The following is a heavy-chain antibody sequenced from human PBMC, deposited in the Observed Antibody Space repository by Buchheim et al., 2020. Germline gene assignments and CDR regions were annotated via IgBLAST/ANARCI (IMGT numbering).Heavy chain of an antibody. CDR2: ISYDGSNK. V-gene: IGHV3-30*18. CDR1: GFTFSSYG. CDR3: AKDLSGSGWYFDY. Sequence: QVQLVESGGGVVQPGRSLRLSCAASGFTFSSYGMHWVRQAPGKGLEWVAVISYDGSNKYYADSVKGRFTISRDTSKNTLYLQMNSLRAEDTAVYYCAKDLSGSGWYFDYWGQGTL. D-gene: IGHD6-19*01. J-gene: IGHJ4*02.